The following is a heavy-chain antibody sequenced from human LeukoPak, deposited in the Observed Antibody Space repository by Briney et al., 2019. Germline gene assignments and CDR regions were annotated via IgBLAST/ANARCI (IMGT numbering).Heavy chain of an antibody. J-gene: IGHJ5*02. CDR2: INPNSGGT. CDR3: ASRYCSSTSCSLSP. Sequence: ASVKVSCKASGYTFTDYYMHWVRQAPGQGLEWMGWINPNSGGTNYAQKFQGGVTMTRDTSISTAYMELSRLTSDDTAVYYCASRYCSSTSCSLSPWGQGTLVTVSS. CDR1: GYTFTDYY. V-gene: IGHV1-2*02. D-gene: IGHD2-2*01.